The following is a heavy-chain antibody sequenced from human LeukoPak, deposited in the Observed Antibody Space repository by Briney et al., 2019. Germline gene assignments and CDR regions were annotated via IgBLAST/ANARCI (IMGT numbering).Heavy chain of an antibody. CDR3: VKDGSGSRGGTNWLDS. V-gene: IGHV3-48*03. Sequence: GGSLRLSCAASGFTFSSYEMNWVRQAPGKGLEWVSYISSSGSTIYYADSVKGRFTISRDNAKNSLYLQMNSLRAEDTAMYYCVKDGSGSRGGTNWLDSWGQGTLVTVSS. J-gene: IGHJ5*01. CDR1: GFTFSSYE. CDR2: ISSSGSTI. D-gene: IGHD3-22*01.